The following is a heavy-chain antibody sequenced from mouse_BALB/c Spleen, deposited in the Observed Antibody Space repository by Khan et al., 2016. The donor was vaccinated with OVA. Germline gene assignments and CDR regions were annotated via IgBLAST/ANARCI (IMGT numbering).Heavy chain of an antibody. Sequence: DVQLQESGPGLVKPSQSLSLTCTVTGYSITSDYAWNWIRQFPGNKLEWMGYISSSGSTNYNPALKSRITITRDTSKNQFFLQLNSVTTEATATDYCARDGSRYNYAMDYWGQGTSVTVSS. CDR1: GYSITSDYA. D-gene: IGHD2-3*01. CDR3: ARDGSRYNYAMDY. J-gene: IGHJ4*01. CDR2: ISSSGST. V-gene: IGHV3-2*02.